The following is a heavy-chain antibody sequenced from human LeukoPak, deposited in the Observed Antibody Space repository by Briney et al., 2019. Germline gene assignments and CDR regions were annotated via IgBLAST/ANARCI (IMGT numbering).Heavy chain of an antibody. V-gene: IGHV3-23*01. J-gene: IGHJ4*02. D-gene: IGHD6-13*01. CDR1: GFTFSSYG. Sequence: PGGSLRLSCAASGFTFSSYGTSWVRQAPGKGLEWVSGISGSGGSTYHADSVKGRFTISRDNSKSTLSLQMNSLRAEDTAVYYCAKGRSSSWYFDYWGQRTLVTVSS. CDR2: ISGSGGST. CDR3: AKGRSSSWYFDY.